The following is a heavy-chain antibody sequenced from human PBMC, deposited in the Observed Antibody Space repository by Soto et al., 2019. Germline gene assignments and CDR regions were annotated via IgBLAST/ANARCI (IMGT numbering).Heavy chain of an antibody. CDR3: ARASPIYGVVKYYFYY. CDR2: INHSGST. Sequence: PSETLSLTCAVYGGSFSGYYWSWLRQPPGKGLEWIGEINHSGSTNYNPSLKSRVTISVDTSKNQFSLKLSSVTAADTAVYYCARASPIYGVVKYYFYYFGQRTVVTISS. CDR1: GGSFSGYY. J-gene: IGHJ4*02. V-gene: IGHV4-34*01. D-gene: IGHD3-3*01.